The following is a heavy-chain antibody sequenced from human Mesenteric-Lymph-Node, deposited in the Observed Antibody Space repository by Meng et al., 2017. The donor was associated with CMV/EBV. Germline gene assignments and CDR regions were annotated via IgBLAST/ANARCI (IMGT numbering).Heavy chain of an antibody. Sequence: GGSLRLSCAASGFTFGDYDMHWIRQTTGKGLEWVAVTAAAGDTFYSDSVKGRFTISRDNAKNSLYLQMNSLRAEDTAVYYCARGTWNYNLWGQGTLVTVSS. J-gene: IGHJ5*02. D-gene: IGHD1-1*01. CDR3: ARGTWNYNL. CDR1: GFTFGDYD. V-gene: IGHV3-13*01. CDR2: TAAAGDT.